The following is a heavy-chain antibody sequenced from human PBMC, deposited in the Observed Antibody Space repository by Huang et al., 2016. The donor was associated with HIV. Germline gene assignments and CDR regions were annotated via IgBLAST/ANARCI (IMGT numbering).Heavy chain of an antibody. J-gene: IGHJ4*02. CDR3: ETLPPVNYGRSGGRVRDY. CDR1: GYTFSNYD. Sequence: QVQLVQSGAEVKKPGASVKVSCKASGYTFSNYDINWVRQVPGQGLEWMGGMNPTSGNTCYARKYQGMVKMTRSTTSSTAYKELSRLRFEDTAVYYCETLPPVNYGRSGGRVRDYWGQGSLVTVSS. V-gene: IGHV1-8*01. CDR2: MNPTSGNT. D-gene: IGHD2-15*01.